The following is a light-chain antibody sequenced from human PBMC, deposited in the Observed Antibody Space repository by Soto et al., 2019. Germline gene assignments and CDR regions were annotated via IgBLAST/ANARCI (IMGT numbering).Light chain of an antibody. CDR1: SANIGAAYD. Sequence: SVRMPPPSVSGAPGQSGTISCTGTSANIGAAYDIHWYQQLPGTAPKLLIYGYTNRPSGVPDRFSGSKSGTSASLAIAGLQAEDEADYFCQSNDVSLSHYVFGTGTKVTVL. J-gene: IGLJ1*01. CDR2: GYT. CDR3: QSNDVSLSHYV. V-gene: IGLV1-40*01.